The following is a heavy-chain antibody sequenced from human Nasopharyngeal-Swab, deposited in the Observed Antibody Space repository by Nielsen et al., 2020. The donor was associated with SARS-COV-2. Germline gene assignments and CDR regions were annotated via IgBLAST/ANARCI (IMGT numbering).Heavy chain of an antibody. V-gene: IGHV3-11*04. Sequence: GGSLRLSCAASGFTFRDYYMSWIRQAPGKGLEWVSYISSSGSTIYYADSVKGRFTISRDNAKNSLYLQMNSLRAEDTAVYYCARGLYYYYYYYMDVWGKGTTVTVSS. CDR3: ARGLYYYYYYYMDV. CDR2: ISSSGSTI. D-gene: IGHD2-15*01. J-gene: IGHJ6*03. CDR1: GFTFRDYY.